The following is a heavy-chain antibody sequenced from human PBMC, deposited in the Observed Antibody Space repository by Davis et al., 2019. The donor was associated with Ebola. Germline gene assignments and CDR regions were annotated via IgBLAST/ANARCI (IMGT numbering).Heavy chain of an antibody. CDR2: IYHSGST. D-gene: IGHD1-26*01. J-gene: IGHJ4*02. CDR1: GGSISSSNW. Sequence: GSLRLSCAVSGGSISSSNWWSWVRQPPGKGLEWIGEIYHSGSTNYNPSLKSRVTISVDKSKNQFSLKLSSVTAADTAVYYCARDRGYSGSYFDYWGQGTLVTVSS. CDR3: ARDRGYSGSYFDY. V-gene: IGHV4-4*02.